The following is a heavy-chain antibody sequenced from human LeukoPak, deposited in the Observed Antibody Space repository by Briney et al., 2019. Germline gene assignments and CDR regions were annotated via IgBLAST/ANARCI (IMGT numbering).Heavy chain of an antibody. J-gene: IGHJ4*02. D-gene: IGHD3-10*01. CDR3: ARVMYYYGSGSYYIDY. CDR2: ISAYNGNT. CDR1: GYTFTSYG. Sequence: ASVKVSCKASGYTFTSYGISWVRQAPGQGLEWMGWISAYNGNTNYAQKLQGRVTMTTDTSTSTAYMELRSLRSDDTAVYYCARVMYYYGSGSYYIDYWGQGTLVTVSS. V-gene: IGHV1-18*01.